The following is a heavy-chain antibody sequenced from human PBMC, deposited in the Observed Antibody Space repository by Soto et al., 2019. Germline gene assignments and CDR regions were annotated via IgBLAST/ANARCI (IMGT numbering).Heavy chain of an antibody. D-gene: IGHD3-3*02. CDR2: IYYSGST. V-gene: IGHV4-30-4*01. CDR1: GGSISSGDYY. CDR3: ARGPDLSPFYS. J-gene: IGHJ5*02. Sequence: QVQLQESGPGLVKPSQTLSLTCTVSGGSISSGDYYWSWIRQPPGKGLEWIGYIYYSGSTYYNPSFRSRVTISVATSKTQSSLKLSSVTAADTAVYYCARGPDLSPFYSWGQGTLVTVSS.